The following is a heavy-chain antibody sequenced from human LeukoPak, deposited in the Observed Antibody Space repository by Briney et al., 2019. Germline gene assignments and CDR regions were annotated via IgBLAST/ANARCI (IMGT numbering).Heavy chain of an antibody. CDR3: ARDRCSSTSCPSLRRLDP. CDR1: GYTFTGYY. J-gene: IGHJ5*02. Sequence: GASVKVSCKASGYTFTGYYMHWVRQAPGQGLEWMGWINPNSGGTNYAQKFQGGVTMTRDTSISTAYMELSRLRSDDTAVYYCARDRCSSTSCPSLRRLDPWGQGTLVTVSS. V-gene: IGHV1-2*02. D-gene: IGHD2-2*01. CDR2: INPNSGGT.